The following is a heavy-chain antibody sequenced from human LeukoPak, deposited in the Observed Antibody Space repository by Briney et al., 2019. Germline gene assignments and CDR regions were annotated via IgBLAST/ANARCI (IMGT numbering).Heavy chain of an antibody. J-gene: IGHJ6*02. V-gene: IGHV3-48*01. CDR2: ISSSRSII. D-gene: IGHD3-3*01. CDR1: GFTFSSYS. CDR3: VRHDCYYGMDV. Sequence: GGSLRLSCAASGFTFSSYSMNWVRQAPGKGLEWLSYISSSRSIIYYADSVKGRFTISRDSAKNSLSLQMTSLRAEDTAVYYCVRHDCYYGMDVWGQGTTVTVSS.